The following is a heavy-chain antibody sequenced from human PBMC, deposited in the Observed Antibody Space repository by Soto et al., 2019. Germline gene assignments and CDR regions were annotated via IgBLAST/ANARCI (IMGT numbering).Heavy chain of an antibody. Sequence: KPSETLSLTCAVYGGSFSGYYWSWIRQPPGKGLEWIGEINHSGSTNYNPSLKSRVTISVDTSKNQFSLKLSSVTAADTAVYYCARVSGSPPYFDYWGQGTLVTVSS. J-gene: IGHJ4*02. CDR3: ARVSGSPPYFDY. D-gene: IGHD3-22*01. CDR1: GGSFSGYY. V-gene: IGHV4-34*01. CDR2: INHSGST.